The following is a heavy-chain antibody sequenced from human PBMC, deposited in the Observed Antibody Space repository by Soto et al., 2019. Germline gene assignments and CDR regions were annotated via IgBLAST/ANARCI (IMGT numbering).Heavy chain of an antibody. CDR1: GYTFTSYY. CDR3: VAGIQLWWELCY. CDR2: INPSGGST. V-gene: IGHV1-46*01. D-gene: IGHD5-18*01. J-gene: IGHJ4*02. Sequence: ASVKVSCKASGYTFTSYYMHWVRQAPGQGLEWMGIINPSGGSTSYAQKFQGRVTMTRDTSTSTVYMELSSLRSEDTAVYYCVAGIQLWWELCYLGQGTLVTGSS.